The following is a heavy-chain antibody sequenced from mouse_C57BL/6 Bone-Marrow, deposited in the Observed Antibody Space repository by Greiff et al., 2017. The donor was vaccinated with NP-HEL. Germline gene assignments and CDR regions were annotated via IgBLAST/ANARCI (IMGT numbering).Heavy chain of an antibody. J-gene: IGHJ4*01. Sequence: EVKLQESGEGLVKPGGSLKLSCAASGFTFSSYAMSWVRQTPEKRLEWVAYISSGGDYIYYADTVKGRFTISRDNARNTLYLQMSRLKSEDTAMYYCTREKLGRDAMDYWGQGTSVTVSS. CDR2: ISSGGDYI. CDR3: TREKLGRDAMDY. D-gene: IGHD4-1*01. CDR1: GFTFSSYA. V-gene: IGHV5-9-1*02.